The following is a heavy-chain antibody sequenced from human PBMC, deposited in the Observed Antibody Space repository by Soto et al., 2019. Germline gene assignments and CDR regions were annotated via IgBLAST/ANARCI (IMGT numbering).Heavy chain of an antibody. CDR2: IYHSGAT. CDR3: ARAVGYCSGGSCHGLYY. Sequence: QVQLQESGPGLVRPSGTLALTCAVSGGSISSSNWWNWVRQPPGKVLEWIGEIYHSGATNYNPSLNSRVTISVDKSKNQFSLKLSSVTAAETAVYYCARAVGYCSGGSCHGLYYWGQGTRVTVSS. CDR1: GGSISSSNW. D-gene: IGHD2-15*01. V-gene: IGHV4-4*02. J-gene: IGHJ4*02.